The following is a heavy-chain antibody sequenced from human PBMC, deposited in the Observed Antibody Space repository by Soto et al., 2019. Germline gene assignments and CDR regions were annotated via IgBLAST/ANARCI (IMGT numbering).Heavy chain of an antibody. Sequence: EVQLVESGGGLVQPGGSLTISCAASGFTISSTYMNWVRQAPGRGLDWVSVIYTGGSAYYADSVKGRVTISRDSSTNTLYLQMNSLRAEDTAVYDCARDSYGSSCGQGTLVTVSS. D-gene: IGHD4-17*01. CDR3: ARDSYGSS. V-gene: IGHV3-66*01. CDR1: GFTISSTY. J-gene: IGHJ5*02. CDR2: IYTGGSA.